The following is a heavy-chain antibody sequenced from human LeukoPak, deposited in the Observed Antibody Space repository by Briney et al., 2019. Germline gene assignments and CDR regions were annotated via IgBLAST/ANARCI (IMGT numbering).Heavy chain of an antibody. V-gene: IGHV1-69*01. CDR1: GGTFNIYA. Sequence: SVKVSFKASGGTFNIYAISWVRQAPGQGREWMGGIIPIFGTANYAQKFQGRVTITADESTSTAYMELSSLRSEDTAVYYCARDGTIAAAGAHFDYWGQGTLVTVSS. CDR3: ARDGTIAAAGAHFDY. D-gene: IGHD6-13*01. J-gene: IGHJ4*02. CDR2: IIPIFGTA.